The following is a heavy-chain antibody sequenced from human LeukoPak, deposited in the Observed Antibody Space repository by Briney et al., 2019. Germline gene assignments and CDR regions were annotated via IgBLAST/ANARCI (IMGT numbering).Heavy chain of an antibody. CDR2: IYYSGST. J-gene: IGHJ6*03. V-gene: IGHV4-39*01. D-gene: IGHD4-17*01. CDR3: SVAVTRARDYMDV. CDR1: GGSISSSSYY. Sequence: PSETLSLTCTVSGGSISSSSYYWGWIRQPPGKGLEWIGSIYYSGSTYCNPSLKSRVTISVDTSKNQFSLKLSSVTAADTAVYYCSVAVTRARDYMDVWGKGTTVTVSS.